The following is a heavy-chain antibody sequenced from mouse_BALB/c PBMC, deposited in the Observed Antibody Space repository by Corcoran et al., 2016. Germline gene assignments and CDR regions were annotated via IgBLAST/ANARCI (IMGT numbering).Heavy chain of an antibody. CDR2: INTNTGEP. D-gene: IGHD2-14*01. V-gene: IGHV9-3*02. CDR3: ATYYRYDGFAY. CDR1: GYTFTNYG. J-gene: IGHJ3*01. Sequence: QIQLVQSGPELKKPGETVKISCKASGYTFTNYGMNWVKQAPGKGLKWMGWINTNTGEPTYAEEFKGRFAFSLETSASTAYLQINNLKNEYTATYFCATYYRYDGFAYWGQGTLVTVSA.